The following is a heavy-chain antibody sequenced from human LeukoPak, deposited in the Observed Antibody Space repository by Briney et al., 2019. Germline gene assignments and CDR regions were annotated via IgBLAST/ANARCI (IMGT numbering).Heavy chain of an antibody. CDR2: IYSGGST. D-gene: IGHD6-13*01. Sequence: GGSLRLSCAASGFTVSSNYMSWVRQAPGKGLEWVSVIYSGGSTYYADSVKGRFTISRDNSKNTLYLQMSSLRAEDTAVYYCARDATYSSSWSPFDYWGQGTLVTVSS. V-gene: IGHV3-66*01. CDR3: ARDATYSSSWSPFDY. CDR1: GFTVSSNY. J-gene: IGHJ4*02.